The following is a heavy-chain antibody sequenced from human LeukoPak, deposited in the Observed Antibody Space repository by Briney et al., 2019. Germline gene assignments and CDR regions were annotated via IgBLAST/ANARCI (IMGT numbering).Heavy chain of an antibody. Sequence: ASVKVSCKASGYTFTSYAMNWVRQAPGQGLEWMGWMNPNSGNTGYAQKFQGRVTMTRNTSISTAYMELSSLRSEDTAVYYCALGVQLERGYFDYWGQGTLVTVSS. CDR2: MNPNSGNT. J-gene: IGHJ4*02. V-gene: IGHV1-8*02. CDR1: GYTFTSYA. D-gene: IGHD1-1*01. CDR3: ALGVQLERGYFDY.